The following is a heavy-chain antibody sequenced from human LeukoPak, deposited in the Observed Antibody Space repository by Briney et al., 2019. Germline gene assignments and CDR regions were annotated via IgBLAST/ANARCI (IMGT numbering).Heavy chain of an antibody. CDR3: ARDIYGDYGGVTLDY. Sequence: ASVKVSCKASGYTFTSYYMHWVRQAPGQGLEWMGIINPSGGSTSYAQKFQGGVTMTRDTSTSTVYMELSSLRSEDTAVYYCARDIYGDYGGVTLDYWGQGTLVTVSS. CDR2: INPSGGST. J-gene: IGHJ4*02. D-gene: IGHD4-17*01. V-gene: IGHV1-46*01. CDR1: GYTFTSYY.